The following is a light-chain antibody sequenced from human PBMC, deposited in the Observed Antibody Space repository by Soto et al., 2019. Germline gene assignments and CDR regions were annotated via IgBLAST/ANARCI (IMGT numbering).Light chain of an antibody. V-gene: IGLV2-14*01. CDR3: SSYIGRSDWV. J-gene: IGLJ3*02. CDR2: EVT. Sequence: QSALTQPASVSGSPGQSISISCTGTGSDVGGYNFVSWYQQHPDKAPKLIIHEVTSRPSGISNRFSASKAGNTAFLAISGLQADDEAVYYCSSYIGRSDWVFSGGTKLTVL. CDR1: GSDVGGYNF.